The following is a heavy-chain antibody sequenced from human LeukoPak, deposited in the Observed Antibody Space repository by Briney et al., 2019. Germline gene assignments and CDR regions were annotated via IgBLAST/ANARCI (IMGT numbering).Heavy chain of an antibody. Sequence: PSETLSLTCTVSGGSISSYYWSWIRQPAGKGLEWIGRIYTSGSTNYNPSLKSRVTMSVDTSKNQFSLKLSSVTAADTAVYHCARHEIYSSSLGLDYWGQGTLVTVSS. D-gene: IGHD6-13*01. CDR2: IYTSGST. V-gene: IGHV4-4*07. CDR3: ARHEIYSSSLGLDY. J-gene: IGHJ4*02. CDR1: GGSISSYY.